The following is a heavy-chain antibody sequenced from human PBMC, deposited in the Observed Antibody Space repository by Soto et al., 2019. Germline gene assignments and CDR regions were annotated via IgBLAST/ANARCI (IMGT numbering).Heavy chain of an antibody. D-gene: IGHD2-15*01. V-gene: IGHV1-69*13. Sequence: SVKVSCKASGGTFSSYAISWVRQAPGQGLEWMGGIIPIFGTANYAQKFQGRVTITADESTSTAYMELSSLRSEDTAVYYCARDSDIVVVVAATGGAFDIWGQGTMVTVSS. CDR3: ARDSDIVVVVAATGGAFDI. J-gene: IGHJ3*02. CDR2: IIPIFGTA. CDR1: GGTFSSYA.